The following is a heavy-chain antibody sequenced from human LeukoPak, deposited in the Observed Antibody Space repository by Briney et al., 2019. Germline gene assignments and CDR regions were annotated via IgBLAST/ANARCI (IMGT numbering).Heavy chain of an antibody. J-gene: IGHJ4*02. Sequence: GRSLSLSCAASGFTFDDYAMHWVRHAPGKGLEWVSGISWNSGSIGYADSVKGRFTISRDNAKNSLYLQMNSLRAEDTALYYCAKVGSSGYFSPDRIDYWGQGTLVTVSS. D-gene: IGHD3-22*01. CDR3: AKVGSSGYFSPDRIDY. V-gene: IGHV3-9*01. CDR1: GFTFDDYA. CDR2: ISWNSGSI.